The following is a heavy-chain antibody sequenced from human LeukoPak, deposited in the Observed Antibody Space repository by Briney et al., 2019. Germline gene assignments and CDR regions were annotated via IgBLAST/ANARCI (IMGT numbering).Heavy chain of an antibody. CDR2: IYYSGST. CDR3: ARHSLPGSWFDP. CDR1: GGSISSYY. V-gene: IGHV4-59*08. Sequence: TSETLSLTCTVSGGSISSYYWSWIRQPPGKGLEWIGYIYYSGSTYYNPSLKSRVTISVDTSKNQFSLKLSSVTAADTAVYYCARHSLPGSWFDPWGQGTLVTVSS. J-gene: IGHJ5*02.